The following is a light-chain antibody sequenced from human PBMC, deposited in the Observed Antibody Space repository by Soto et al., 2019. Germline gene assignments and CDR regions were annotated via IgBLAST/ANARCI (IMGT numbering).Light chain of an antibody. Sequence: DIQMTQSPSSLSASVGDRVTITCRASQDIGNYLNWFQQKPGRAPKILISDASDLETGVPSRFSGGGSGTDFTLTINSLQPEDIATYYCQQYDDLLYTFGQGTKLEI. J-gene: IGKJ2*01. V-gene: IGKV1-33*01. CDR2: DAS. CDR3: QQYDDLLYT. CDR1: QDIGNY.